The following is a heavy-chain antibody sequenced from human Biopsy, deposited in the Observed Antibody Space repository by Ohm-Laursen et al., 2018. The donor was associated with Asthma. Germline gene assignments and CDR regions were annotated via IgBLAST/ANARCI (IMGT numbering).Heavy chain of an antibody. CDR3: ARDVMEWYLPAFDF. Sequence: LRLSCSASGFTFSNYGMHWVRQAPGKGLEWVAVGGSYYDGGLKYYADSVNGRFTVSRDDSKNTLYLQMNSLRPDDTAVYYCARDVMEWYLPAFDFWGQGTLVTVSS. CDR1: GFTFSNYG. D-gene: IGHD3-3*01. J-gene: IGHJ4*02. V-gene: IGHV3-30*03. CDR2: GGSYYDGGLK.